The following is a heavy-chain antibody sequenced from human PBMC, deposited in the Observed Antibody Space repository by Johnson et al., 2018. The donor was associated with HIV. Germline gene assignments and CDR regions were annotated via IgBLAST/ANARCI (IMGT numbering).Heavy chain of an antibody. V-gene: IGHV3-30*03. D-gene: IGHD3-3*01. CDR3: ARGSYDCWSGYYTGHDAFDI. CDR1: GFTFSNYG. Sequence: VQLVESGGGVVQPGRSLRLSCAASGFTFSNYGMHWVRQAPGKGLEWVAVVSYDGSNKYYADSVKGRFTISRDNSKNTLYLQMNSLRAEDTAVYYCARGSYDCWSGYYTGHDAFDIWGQGTMVTVSS. J-gene: IGHJ3*02. CDR2: VSYDGSNK.